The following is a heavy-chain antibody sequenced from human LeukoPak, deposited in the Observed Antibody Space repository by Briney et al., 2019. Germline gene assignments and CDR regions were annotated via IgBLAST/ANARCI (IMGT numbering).Heavy chain of an antibody. CDR1: GYTFTGYY. D-gene: IGHD3-9*01. J-gene: IGHJ4*02. CDR2: INPNSGGT. V-gene: IGHV1-2*02. CDR3: ARDKLRYFDWLLPPLDY. Sequence: ASVKVSCKASGYTFTGYYMHWVRQAPGQGLEWMGWINPNSGGTNYAQKFQGRVTMTRGTSISTAYMELSRLRSDDTAVYYCARDKLRYFDWLLPPLDYWGQGTLVTVSS.